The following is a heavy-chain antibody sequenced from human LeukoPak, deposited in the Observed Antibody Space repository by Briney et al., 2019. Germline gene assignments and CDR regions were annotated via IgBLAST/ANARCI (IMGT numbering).Heavy chain of an antibody. V-gene: IGHV4-38-2*01. Sequence: SETLSLTCAVSGYSISSGYDWGWIRQPPGKGLEWIGSIYYRRTTYYNPSLKSRVTISVDTSKNQFSLKLSSVTAADTAVYYCARVGGIQTRYYYYGMDVWGQGTTVTVSS. CDR2: IYYRRTT. CDR3: ARVGGIQTRYYYYGMDV. CDR1: GYSISSGYD. D-gene: IGHD5-18*01. J-gene: IGHJ6*02.